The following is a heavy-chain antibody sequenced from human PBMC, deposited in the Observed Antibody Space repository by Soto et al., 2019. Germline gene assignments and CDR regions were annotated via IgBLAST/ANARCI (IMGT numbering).Heavy chain of an antibody. D-gene: IGHD6-19*01. V-gene: IGHV2-26*01. Sequence: PSETLSLTCSVSGAALNSGNYYWSWIRQVPGKALEWLAHIFSNDEKSYSTSLKSRLTISKDTSKSQVVLTMTNMDPVDTATYYCARTRAVAGTLGYFDYWGQGTLVTVSS. J-gene: IGHJ4*02. CDR2: IFSNDEK. CDR1: GAALNSGNYY. CDR3: ARTRAVAGTLGYFDY.